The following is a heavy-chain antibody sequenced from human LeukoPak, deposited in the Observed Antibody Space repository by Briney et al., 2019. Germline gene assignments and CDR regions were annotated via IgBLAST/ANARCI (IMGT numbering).Heavy chain of an antibody. D-gene: IGHD2-15*01. CDR1: GGSISSSTYY. CDR2: VYYTGDT. CDR3: ARDIYKQLLPD. J-gene: IGHJ4*02. Sequence: SETLSLTCTVSGGSISSSTYYWGWIRQSPGKGLEWIGEVYYTGDTNYDPSLKSRVTISADKSKNQFSLRLSSVTAADTAIYYCARDIYKQLLPDWGQGTLVTVSS. V-gene: IGHV4-39*07.